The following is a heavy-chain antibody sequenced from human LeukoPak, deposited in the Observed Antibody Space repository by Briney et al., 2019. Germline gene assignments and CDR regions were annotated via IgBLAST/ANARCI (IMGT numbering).Heavy chain of an antibody. D-gene: IGHD3-10*01. V-gene: IGHV4-39*01. CDR1: GGSISSSSYY. CDR2: IYYSGST. Sequence: LETLSLTCTVSGGSISSSSYYWGWIRQPPGKGLEWIGSIYYSGSTYYNPSLKSRVTISVDTSKSQFSLKLSSVTAADTAVYYCAVEFLGYGSGSYFDYWGQGTLVTVSS. J-gene: IGHJ4*02. CDR3: AVEFLGYGSGSYFDY.